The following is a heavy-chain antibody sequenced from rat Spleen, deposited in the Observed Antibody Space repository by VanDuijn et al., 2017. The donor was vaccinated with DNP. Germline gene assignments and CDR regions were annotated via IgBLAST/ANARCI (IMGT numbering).Heavy chain of an antibody. Sequence: EVQLVESGGGLVQPGRSLKLSCAASGFTFSDYYMAWVRQAPTKGLEWVAYIRYDGGSTYYGDSVKGRFTISRDNAKSTLYLQMSSLRSEDMATYYCVRPHYYAGSFPRYWGQGVMVTVSS. CDR1: GFTFSDYY. D-gene: IGHD1-12*02. J-gene: IGHJ2*01. CDR3: VRPHYYAGSFPRY. CDR2: IRYDGGST. V-gene: IGHV5-22*01.